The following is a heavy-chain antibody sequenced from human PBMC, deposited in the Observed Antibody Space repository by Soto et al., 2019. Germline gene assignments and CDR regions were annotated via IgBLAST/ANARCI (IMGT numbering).Heavy chain of an antibody. D-gene: IGHD2-15*01. Sequence: QVQLVKSGAEVKKPGSSVKVSCKASGGTFSSYAISWVRQAPGQGLEWMGGIIPISGTANYAQKFQGRVTITADESTSTAYMELSSLRSEDTAVYYCAREPYCSGGSCYSWFDPWGQGTLVTVSS. J-gene: IGHJ5*02. CDR2: IIPISGTA. CDR3: AREPYCSGGSCYSWFDP. CDR1: GGTFSSYA. V-gene: IGHV1-69*01.